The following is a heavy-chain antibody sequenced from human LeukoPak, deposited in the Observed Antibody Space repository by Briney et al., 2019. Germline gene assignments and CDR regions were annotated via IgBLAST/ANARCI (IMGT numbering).Heavy chain of an antibody. V-gene: IGHV3-66*01. J-gene: IGHJ4*02. CDR3: ARSNCNSCYLGVWYYFDY. CDR2: MYSDSRT. Sequence: GGSLRLSCAASGFTVSSNYMSWVRQAPGKGLEWVSVMYSDSRTYYADSVKGRFTISRDNSKNTLYLEMNSLRAEDTAVYYCARSNCNSCYLGVWYYFDYWGQGALVTVSS. D-gene: IGHD1/OR15-1a*01. CDR1: GFTVSSNY.